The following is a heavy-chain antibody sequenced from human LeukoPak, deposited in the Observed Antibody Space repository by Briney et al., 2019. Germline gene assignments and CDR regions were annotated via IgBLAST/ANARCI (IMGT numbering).Heavy chain of an antibody. D-gene: IGHD3-10*01. J-gene: IGHJ6*03. CDR1: GFTFSSYS. CDR3: ARVTMVRGVIMRYYYYMDV. V-gene: IGHV3-48*04. Sequence: GGSLRLSCAASGFTFSSYSMNWVRQAPGKGLEWVSYISSSGSAIYYADSVKGRFTISRDNAKNSLYLQMNSLRAEDTAVYYCARVTMVRGVIMRYYYYMDVGGKGTTVTISS. CDR2: ISSSGSAI.